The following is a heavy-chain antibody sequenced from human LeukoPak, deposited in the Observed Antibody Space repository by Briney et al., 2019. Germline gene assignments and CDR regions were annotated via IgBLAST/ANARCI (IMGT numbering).Heavy chain of an antibody. CDR2: INPGGGNT. J-gene: IGHJ3*02. CDR3: ARIRDGYNDAYDI. CDR1: GYTFTNYY. V-gene: IGHV1-46*01. D-gene: IGHD5-24*01. Sequence: ASVKVSCKASGYTFTNYYIHWVRQAPGQGLEWMGLINPGGGNTNYAQNFQGRVTMTRDTSASTVYMELSSLRSEDTAIYYCARIRDGYNDAYDIWGQGTVVTVPS.